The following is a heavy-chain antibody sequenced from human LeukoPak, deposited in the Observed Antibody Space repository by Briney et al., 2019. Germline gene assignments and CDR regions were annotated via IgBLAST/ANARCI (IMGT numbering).Heavy chain of an antibody. Sequence: GGSLRLSCAASGFTFSSYAMSWVRQAPGKGLEWVSAICGSGGSTYYAESVKGRFTISRDNSKNTLYLQMNSLRAEDTAVYYCAKSRDYYGSGSYYNAFDYWGQGTLVTVSS. CDR1: GFTFSSYA. J-gene: IGHJ4*02. CDR3: AKSRDYYGSGSYYNAFDY. V-gene: IGHV3-23*01. D-gene: IGHD3-10*01. CDR2: ICGSGGST.